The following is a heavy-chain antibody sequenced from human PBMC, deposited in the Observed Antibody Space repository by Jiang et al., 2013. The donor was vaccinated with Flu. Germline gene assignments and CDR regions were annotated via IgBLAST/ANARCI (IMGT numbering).Heavy chain of an antibody. J-gene: IGHJ6*04. V-gene: IGHV3-23*04. CDR2: ISGSGGST. D-gene: IGHD3-16*01. Sequence: LVESGGGLVQPGGSLRLSCAASGFTFSSYAMSWVRQAPGKGLEWVSAISGSGGSTYYADSVKGRFTISRDNSKNTLYLQMNSLRAEDTAVYYCATTGAVLGKYGMDVWGKGTTVTVSS. CDR3: ATTGAVLGKYGMDV. CDR1: GFTFSSYA.